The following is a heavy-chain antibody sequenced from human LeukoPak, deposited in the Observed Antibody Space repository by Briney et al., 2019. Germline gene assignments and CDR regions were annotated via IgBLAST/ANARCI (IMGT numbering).Heavy chain of an antibody. V-gene: IGHV3-15*01. CDR3: TTEGPSLGSSSWYLFFQH. D-gene: IGHD6-13*01. CDR2: IKSKTDGGTT. J-gene: IGHJ1*01. CDR1: GFTFSNAW. Sequence: GGSLSLSCAASGFTFSNAWMSWVRQAPGKGLEWVGRIKSKTDGGTTDYAAPVKGRFTISRDDSKNTLYLQMNSLKTEDTAVYYCTTEGPSLGSSSWYLFFQHWGQGTLVTVSS.